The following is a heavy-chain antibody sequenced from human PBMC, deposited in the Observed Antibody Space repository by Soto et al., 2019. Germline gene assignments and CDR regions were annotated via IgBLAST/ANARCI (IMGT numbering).Heavy chain of an antibody. J-gene: IGHJ4*02. Sequence: QITLKESGPTLVKPTQTLTLTCTFSGFSLSTSGVGVGWIRQPPGKALEWLALIYWDDDKRYSPSLKSRLTITKDTSKNQVVLTMTDMDPVDTATYCCAHSSVLYYYGSGSYYPYFDYWDQGTLVTVSS. V-gene: IGHV2-5*02. CDR1: GFSLSTSGVG. CDR3: AHSSVLYYYGSGSYYPYFDY. D-gene: IGHD3-10*01. CDR2: IYWDDDK.